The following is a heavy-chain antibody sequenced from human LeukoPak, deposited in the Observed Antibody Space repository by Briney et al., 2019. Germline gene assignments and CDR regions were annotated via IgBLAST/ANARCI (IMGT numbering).Heavy chain of an antibody. CDR1: GGSTSSYY. CDR2: IYTSGST. D-gene: IGHD1-14*01. V-gene: IGHV4-4*09. Sequence: SETLSLTCTVSGGSTSSYYWSWIRQPPGKGLEWIGYIYTSGSTNYNPSLKSRVTISVDTSKNQFSLKLSSVTAADTAVYYCARPRDHLWFDPWGQGTLVTVSS. CDR3: ARPRDHLWFDP. J-gene: IGHJ5*02.